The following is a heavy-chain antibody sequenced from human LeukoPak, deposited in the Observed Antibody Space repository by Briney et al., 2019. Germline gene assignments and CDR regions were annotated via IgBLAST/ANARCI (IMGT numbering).Heavy chain of an antibody. D-gene: IGHD3-10*01. Sequence: PGGSLRLSCAASGFIFDDYGMSWVRQAPGGGLEWVSGINWNADTTSFADSVKGRFTISRDNAKNSLYLQMNSLRAEDTAVYYCAREDRGVGSRDYYFYYMDVWGKGTTVTISS. CDR1: GFIFDDYG. J-gene: IGHJ6*03. CDR3: AREDRGVGSRDYYFYYMDV. CDR2: INWNADTT. V-gene: IGHV3-20*04.